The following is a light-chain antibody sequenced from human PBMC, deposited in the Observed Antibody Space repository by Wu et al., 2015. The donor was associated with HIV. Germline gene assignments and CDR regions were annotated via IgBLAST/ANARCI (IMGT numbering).Light chain of an antibody. CDR3: QQRSNSWS. J-gene: IGKJ1*01. V-gene: IGKV3-11*01. CDR2: DSS. Sequence: IVMTQSPGTLSVSPGERVTVSCRASEKIHNLAWHQQRPGQSPRLLIYDSSTRATGVPGRFSGSGSGTDFTLTISSLEPEDFAVYYCQQRSNSWSFGQGTKVEIK. CDR1: EKIHN.